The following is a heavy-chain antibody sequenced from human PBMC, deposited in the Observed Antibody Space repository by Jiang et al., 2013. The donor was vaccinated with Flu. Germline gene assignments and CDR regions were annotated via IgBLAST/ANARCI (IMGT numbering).Heavy chain of an antibody. V-gene: IGHV1-46*01. CDR3: ARDRVRASSGWYVVDP. D-gene: IGHD6-19*01. Sequence: GAEVKKPGASLSVSCKASGYTFTSYYLHWVRQAPGQGLEWMGMINPSAGSTTYAQKFQGRVTMTRDTSTSTVYMMLSSLSSEDTAVYYCARDRVRASSGWYVVDPWGQGTLVTVSS. J-gene: IGHJ5*02. CDR2: INPSAGST. CDR1: GYTFTSYY.